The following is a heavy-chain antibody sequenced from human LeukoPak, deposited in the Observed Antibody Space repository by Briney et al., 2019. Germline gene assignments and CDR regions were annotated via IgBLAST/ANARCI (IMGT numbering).Heavy chain of an antibody. D-gene: IGHD3-16*02. Sequence: PTGGSLRLSCAASGFSVSNNYMSWVRQAPGKGLEWVSVLFSGGNSYYADSVKGRFTISRDNSKNTLYLQMNSLRAEDTAVYYCAKGSKTYYDYVWGSYRYQTRSYWGQGTLVTVSS. V-gene: IGHV3-53*01. CDR3: AKGSKTYYDYVWGSYRYQTRSY. CDR1: GFSVSNNY. J-gene: IGHJ4*02. CDR2: LFSGGNS.